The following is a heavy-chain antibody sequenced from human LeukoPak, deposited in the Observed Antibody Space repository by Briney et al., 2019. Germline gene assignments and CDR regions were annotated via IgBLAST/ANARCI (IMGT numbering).Heavy chain of an antibody. CDR2: ISGGGENT. V-gene: IGHV3-23*01. Sequence: GGSLRLSCAASGFTFSGYAMSWVRQAAGKGLEWVSTISGGGENTHYADSVKGRFTIFRDNSENTLYLQMNSLRAEDTAVYYCAMQLWSPGYWGQGTLVTVSS. D-gene: IGHD3-10*01. CDR1: GFTFSGYA. CDR3: AMQLWSPGY. J-gene: IGHJ4*02.